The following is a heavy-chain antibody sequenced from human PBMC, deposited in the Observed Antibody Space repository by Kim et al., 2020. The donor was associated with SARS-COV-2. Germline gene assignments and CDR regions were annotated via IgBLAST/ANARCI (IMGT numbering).Heavy chain of an antibody. Sequence: VKGRFASSRDNSKNTLYLQMNSLRAEDTAVYYCAKDLGYCSGGSCYFFDCWGQGTLVTVSS. V-gene: IGHV3-23*01. J-gene: IGHJ4*02. D-gene: IGHD2-15*01. CDR3: AKDLGYCSGGSCYFFDC.